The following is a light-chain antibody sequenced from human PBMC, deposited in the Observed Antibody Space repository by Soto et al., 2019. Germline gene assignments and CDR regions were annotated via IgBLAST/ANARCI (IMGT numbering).Light chain of an antibody. CDR2: GAS. J-gene: IGKJ1*01. Sequence: EIVMTQSPVTLSVSPVERATLSFRASQSVNINLAWYQQKPGQAPRLLIYGASSRATGIPDRISGSGSGTEFTLTISSLQPDDFATYYCQNYNSYSEACGQGNTGDIK. CDR1: QSVNIN. CDR3: QNYNSYSEA. V-gene: IGKV3D-15*01.